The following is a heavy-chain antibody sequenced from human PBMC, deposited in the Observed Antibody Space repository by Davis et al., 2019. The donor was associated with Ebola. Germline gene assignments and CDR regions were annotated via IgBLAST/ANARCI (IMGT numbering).Heavy chain of an antibody. Sequence: GESLKISCAASGFSFSNYAMRWVRQAPGEGLEWVSTINDGGDTTYYADSVKGRFTISRDNSKNTLYLQMNSLRAEDTAVYYCAKQERAVTTKYFRHWGQGTLVTVSS. CDR2: INDGGDTT. CDR3: AKQERAVTTKYFRH. V-gene: IGHV3-23*01. J-gene: IGHJ1*01. CDR1: GFSFSNYA. D-gene: IGHD4-17*01.